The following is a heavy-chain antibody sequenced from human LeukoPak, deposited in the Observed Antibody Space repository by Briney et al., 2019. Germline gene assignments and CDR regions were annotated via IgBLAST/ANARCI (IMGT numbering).Heavy chain of an antibody. J-gene: IGHJ3*02. D-gene: IGHD1-26*01. V-gene: IGHV3-21*01. CDR2: IGASGSHI. CDR1: GFTFSTYS. Sequence: PGRSLRLSCAPSGFTFSTYSMNWVRQAPGKGLGWVSSIGASGSHIYYADSMKGRFTISRDNAKNSLFLQMNSLRADDTAVYYCVRVGSGATREDAFDMWGQGTMVTVSS. CDR3: VRVGSGATREDAFDM.